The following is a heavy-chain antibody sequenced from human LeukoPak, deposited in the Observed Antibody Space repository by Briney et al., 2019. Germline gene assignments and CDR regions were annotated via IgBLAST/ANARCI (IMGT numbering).Heavy chain of an antibody. J-gene: IGHJ4*02. CDR1: GFNFDSYS. D-gene: IGHD5-12*01. V-gene: IGHV3-23*01. CDR2: MSADSATT. CDR3: AKRFRKVTYDFDY. Sequence: GGSLRLSCAASGFNFDSYSMTWVRQAPGKGLEWVSVMSADSATTFYADSVKGRFTISRDNSKNTLYLQMNSLRAEDTAVYYCAKRFRKVTYDFDYWGQGTLVTVSS.